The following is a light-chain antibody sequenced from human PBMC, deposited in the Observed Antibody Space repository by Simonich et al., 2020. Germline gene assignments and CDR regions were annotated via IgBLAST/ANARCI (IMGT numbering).Light chain of an antibody. J-gene: IGLJ2*01. CDR1: SSNVGSYNL. CDR3: SSYTSSSTLVV. V-gene: IGLV2-14*02. CDR2: DVS. Sequence: QSALTQPASVSGSPGQSITISCTGTSSNVGSYNLVSWYQQHPGKAPKLMIYDVSNRPSGFSNRFSGSKSGNTASLTISGLQAEDEADYYCSSYTSSSTLVVFGGGTKLTVL.